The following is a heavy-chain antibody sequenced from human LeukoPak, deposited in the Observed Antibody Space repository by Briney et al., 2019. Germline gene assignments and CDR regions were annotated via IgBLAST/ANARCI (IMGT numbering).Heavy chain of an antibody. J-gene: IGHJ3*02. CDR2: IYYSGST. CDR1: GGSISSSSYY. CDR3: ARTLVVAVRDAFDI. V-gene: IGHV4-39*01. D-gene: IGHD2-15*01. Sequence: SETLSLTCTVYGGSISSSSYYWGWIRQPPGKGLEWIGSIYYSGSTYYNPSIKSHVTISVDTSKNQFSLKLSSVTAADTAVYYCARTLVVAVRDAFDIWGQGTMVTVSS.